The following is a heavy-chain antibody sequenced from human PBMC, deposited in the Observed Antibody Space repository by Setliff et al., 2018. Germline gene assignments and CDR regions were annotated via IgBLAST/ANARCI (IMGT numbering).Heavy chain of an antibody. V-gene: IGHV3-21*01. CDR2: ISSSSYI. D-gene: IGHD6-19*01. CDR3: ARAYSSGWPVYYYYYYGMDV. Sequence: GGSLRLSCAASGFTFSSYSMNWVRQAPGKGLEWVSSISSSSYIYYADSVKGRFTISRDNAKNSLYLQMNSLRAEDTAVYYCARAYSSGWPVYYYYYYGMDVWGQGTTVTVSS. CDR1: GFTFSSYS. J-gene: IGHJ6*02.